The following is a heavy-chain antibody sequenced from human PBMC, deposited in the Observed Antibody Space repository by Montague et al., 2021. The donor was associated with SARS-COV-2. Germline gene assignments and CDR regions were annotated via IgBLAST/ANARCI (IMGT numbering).Heavy chain of an antibody. D-gene: IGHD3-22*01. CDR3: ARFPTSYYYDSKAAPATPDAFDI. J-gene: IGHJ3*02. Sequence: ETHSLACTVSGGSISSSSYYWGWIRQPPGKGLEWIGSIYYSGSTYYNPSLKSRVTISVDTSKNQFSLKLSSVTAADTAVYYCARFPTSYYYDSKAAPATPDAFDIWGQGTMVTVSS. CDR1: GGSISSSSYY. CDR2: IYYSGST. V-gene: IGHV4-39*01.